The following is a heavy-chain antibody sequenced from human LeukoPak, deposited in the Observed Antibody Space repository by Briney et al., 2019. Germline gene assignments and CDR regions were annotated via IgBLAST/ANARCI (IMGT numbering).Heavy chain of an antibody. Sequence: SETLSLTCTVSGGSISSGSYYWSWIRQPAGKGLEWSGRIYTSGSTNYNPSLKSRVTISVDTSKNQFSLKLSSVTAADTAVYYCARGHYSSGWYRGFDYWGQGTLVTVSS. V-gene: IGHV4-61*02. CDR2: IYTSGST. D-gene: IGHD6-19*01. CDR3: ARGHYSSGWYRGFDY. J-gene: IGHJ4*02. CDR1: GGSISSGSYY.